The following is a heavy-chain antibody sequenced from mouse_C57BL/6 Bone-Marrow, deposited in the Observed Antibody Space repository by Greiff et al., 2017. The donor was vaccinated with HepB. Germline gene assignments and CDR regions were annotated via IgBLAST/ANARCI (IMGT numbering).Heavy chain of an antibody. V-gene: IGHV1-75*01. D-gene: IGHD2-14*01. CDR3: AREGEYDDGSEVAY. J-gene: IGHJ3*01. CDR2: IFPGSGSP. Sequence: QVQLQQSGPELVKPGASVKISCKASGYTFTDYYINWVKQRPGQGLEWIGWIFPGSGSPYYNEKFKGKATLTVDKSSSTAYMLLSSLTSEDSAVYFCAREGEYDDGSEVAYWGQGTLVTVAA. CDR1: GYTFTDYY.